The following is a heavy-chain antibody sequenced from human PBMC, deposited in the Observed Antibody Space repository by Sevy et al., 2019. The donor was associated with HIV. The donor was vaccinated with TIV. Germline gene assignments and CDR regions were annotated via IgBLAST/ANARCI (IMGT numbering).Heavy chain of an antibody. J-gene: IGHJ4*02. V-gene: IGHV3-7*01. CDR3: VREGGEGYSYSLDY. Sequence: GGSLRLSCAASGFTFSVYWMSWVRQAPGKGLEWVATMKEDGSEKYYVDSVKGRFTISRVNAKNSLYLQMNSLRAEDTAVYYCVREGGEGYSYSLDYWGQGTLVTVSS. D-gene: IGHD5-18*01. CDR2: MKEDGSEK. CDR1: GFTFSVYW.